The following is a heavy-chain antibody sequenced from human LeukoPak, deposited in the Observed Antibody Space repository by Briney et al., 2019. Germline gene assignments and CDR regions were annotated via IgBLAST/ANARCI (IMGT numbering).Heavy chain of an antibody. CDR1: GGSVSSHF. Sequence: SETLSLTCTVSGGSVSSHFWSWVWQPPGKGPEWLGYIHHSGGTRFNPSLKSRLSISLDTSKNQISLSLNSVTAADAAVYYCARGGLDYYFYMDVWGKGTTVAVSS. CDR3: ARGGLDYYFYMDV. D-gene: IGHD3-16*01. J-gene: IGHJ6*03. CDR2: IHHSGGT. V-gene: IGHV4-59*02.